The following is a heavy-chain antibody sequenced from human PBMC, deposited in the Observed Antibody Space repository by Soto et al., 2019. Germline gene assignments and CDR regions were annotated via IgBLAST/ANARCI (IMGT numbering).Heavy chain of an antibody. V-gene: IGHV3-43*01. CDR1: GYSVDDYT. CDR3: ATVHAPGGYSYGMDV. CDR2: ISWDGGST. Sequence: RWWCTRLSCAACGYSVDDYTMPWVRQAPGKGLEWVSLISWDGGSTYYADSVKGRFTISRDNSKNSLYLQMNSLRTEDTALYYFATVHAPGGYSYGMDVCGEGTTVTVSS. D-gene: IGHD3-16*01. J-gene: IGHJ6*04.